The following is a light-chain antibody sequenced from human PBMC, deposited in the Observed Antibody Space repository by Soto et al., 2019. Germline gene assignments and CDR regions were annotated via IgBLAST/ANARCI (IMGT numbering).Light chain of an antibody. CDR3: QQYGSSRGT. V-gene: IGKV3-20*01. Sequence: EIVLTQSPGTLSLSPGERATLSCRASQSVSSSYLAWYQQKPGQAPSLLIYGASSRATGIPDRFSGSGSVTDFALTISRLEPEDFAGYYCQQYGSSRGTFGQGTKVEIK. J-gene: IGKJ1*01. CDR2: GAS. CDR1: QSVSSSY.